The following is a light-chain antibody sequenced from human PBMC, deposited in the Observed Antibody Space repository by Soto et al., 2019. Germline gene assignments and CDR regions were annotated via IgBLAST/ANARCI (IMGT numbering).Light chain of an antibody. J-gene: IGKJ1*01. CDR3: QQLNIYPWT. CDR2: AAS. V-gene: IGKV1-9*01. CDR1: QAISSY. Sequence: DIQLTQSPSFLSASVGDRVTITCRASQAISSYLAWFQQRPGKALKVLIYAASTLQSGVPSRFRGSASGTEFTLTISSLQPEDFATYFCQQLNIYPWTFGQGTKVEIK.